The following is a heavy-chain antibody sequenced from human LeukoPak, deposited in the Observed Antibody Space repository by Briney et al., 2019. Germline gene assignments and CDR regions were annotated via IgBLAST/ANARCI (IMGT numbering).Heavy chain of an antibody. D-gene: IGHD1-26*01. CDR2: ISAYNGNT. CDR3: ARDSGSYSTLDY. CDR1: GGTFNNSA. Sequence: ASVKVSCKTSGGTFNNSAISWVRQAPGQGLERMGWISAYNGNTNYAQKLQGRVTMTTDTSTSTAYMELRSLRSDDTAVYYCARDSGSYSTLDYWGQGTLVTVSS. V-gene: IGHV1-18*01. J-gene: IGHJ4*02.